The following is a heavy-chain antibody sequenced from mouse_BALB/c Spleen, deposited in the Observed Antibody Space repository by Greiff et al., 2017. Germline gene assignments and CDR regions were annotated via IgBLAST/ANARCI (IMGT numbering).Heavy chain of an antibody. CDR3: ARGEVRDWFAY. CDR2: ISSGSSTI. CDR1: GFTFSSFG. V-gene: IGHV5-17*02. D-gene: IGHD2-14*01. Sequence: EVQLVESGGGLVQPGGSRKLSCAASGFTFSSFGMHWVRQAPEKGLEWVAYISSGSSTIYYADTVKGRFTISRDNPKNTLFLQMTSLKSEDTAMYYCARGEVRDWFAYWGQGTLVTVSA. J-gene: IGHJ3*01.